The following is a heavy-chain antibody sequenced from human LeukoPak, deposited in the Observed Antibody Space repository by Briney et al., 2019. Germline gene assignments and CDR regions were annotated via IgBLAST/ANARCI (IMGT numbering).Heavy chain of an antibody. V-gene: IGHV2-70*11. CDR3: ARMISSSSSLDF. CDR2: IDWDDVK. Sequence: SGPALVKATQTLXLTCTFSGFSLSTSGMCVSWIRQPPGKALEWLARIDWDDVKYYNTSLKTRLTISKDTSKNQVVLTMTNMDPVDTATYYCARMISSSSSLDFWGQGTLVTVSS. D-gene: IGHD6-6*01. CDR1: GFSLSTSGMC. J-gene: IGHJ4*02.